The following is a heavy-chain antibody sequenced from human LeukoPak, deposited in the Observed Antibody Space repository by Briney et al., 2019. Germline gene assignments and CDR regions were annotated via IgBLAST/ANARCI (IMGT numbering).Heavy chain of an antibody. Sequence: PSETLSLTCTVSGGSISSSSYYWGWIRQPPGKGLEWIGSIYYSGSTYYNPSLKSRVTISVDTSKNQFSLKLSSVTAADTAVYYCARARGYSYGILDYWGQGTLVTVSS. D-gene: IGHD5-18*01. V-gene: IGHV4-39*07. CDR1: GGSISSSSYY. CDR3: ARARGYSYGILDY. J-gene: IGHJ4*02. CDR2: IYYSGST.